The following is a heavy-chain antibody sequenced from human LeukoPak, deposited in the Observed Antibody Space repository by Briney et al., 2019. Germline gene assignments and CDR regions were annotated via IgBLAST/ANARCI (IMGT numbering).Heavy chain of an antibody. CDR2: ISSSGSTI. CDR3: ARVVIGSGYFVY. Sequence: GGSLSLSCAASGFTFSSYSMNWVRQAPGKGPEWVSYISSSGSTIYYADSVKGRFTISRDNAKNSLYLQVNSLRAEDTAVYYCARVVIGSGYFVYLGQGTLVTVSS. V-gene: IGHV3-48*01. D-gene: IGHD6-13*01. CDR1: GFTFSSYS. J-gene: IGHJ4*02.